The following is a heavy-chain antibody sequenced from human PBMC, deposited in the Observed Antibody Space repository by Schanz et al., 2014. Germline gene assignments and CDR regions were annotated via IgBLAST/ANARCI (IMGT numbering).Heavy chain of an antibody. V-gene: IGHV3-23*01. CDR2: LSGSGGST. CDR3: AIEPRHGDYDYYLDY. CDR1: GFTFSSYA. J-gene: IGHJ4*02. Sequence: EVQLLESGGGLVQPGGSLRLSCAASGFTFSSYAMSWVRQAPGKGLEWVSALSGSGGSTYYADSVKGRFTISRDNSKTTLYLQMSSLRADYPAVYYDAIEPRHGDYDYYLDYWGKGTPVTVSS. D-gene: IGHD3-22*01.